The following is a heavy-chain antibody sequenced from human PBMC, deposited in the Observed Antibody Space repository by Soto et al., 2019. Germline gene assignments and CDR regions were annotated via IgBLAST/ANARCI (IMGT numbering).Heavy chain of an antibody. D-gene: IGHD3-22*01. J-gene: IGHJ4*02. CDR2: IYYSGST. CDR3: ARPYDSSGYYYEDYYFDY. V-gene: IGHV4-39*01. Sequence: SETLSLTCTVSGGSISSSSYYWGWIRQPPGKGLEWIGSIYYSGSTYYNPSLKSRVTISVDTSKNQFSLKLSSVTAADTAVYYCARPYDSSGYYYEDYYFDYWGQGTLVTVSS. CDR1: GGSISSSSYY.